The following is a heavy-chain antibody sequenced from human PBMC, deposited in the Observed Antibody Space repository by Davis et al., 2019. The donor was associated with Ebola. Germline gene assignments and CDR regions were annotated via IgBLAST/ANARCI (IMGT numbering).Heavy chain of an antibody. Sequence: TVSCKGSGYSFTSYWISWVRQMPGKGLEWMGRIDPSDSYTNYSPSFQGHVTISADKSISTAYLQWSSLKASDTAMYYCARRSTAIRNYGMDVWGQGTTVTVSS. CDR1: GYSFTSYW. J-gene: IGHJ6*02. V-gene: IGHV5-10-1*01. D-gene: IGHD2-2*02. CDR2: IDPSDSYT. CDR3: ARRSTAIRNYGMDV.